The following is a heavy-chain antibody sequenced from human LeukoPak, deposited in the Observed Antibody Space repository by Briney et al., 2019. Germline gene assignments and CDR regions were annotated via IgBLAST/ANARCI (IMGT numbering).Heavy chain of an antibody. J-gene: IGHJ5*02. CDR2: INHSGST. Sequence: SETLSLTCAVYGGSFSGYYWSWIRQPPGKGLEWIGEINHSGSTDYNPSLKSRVTISVDTSKNQFSLKLSSVTAADTAVYYCARRSDYVWGSYRRPNNWFDPWGQGTLVTVSS. D-gene: IGHD3-16*02. CDR3: ARRSDYVWGSYRRPNNWFDP. V-gene: IGHV4-34*01. CDR1: GGSFSGYY.